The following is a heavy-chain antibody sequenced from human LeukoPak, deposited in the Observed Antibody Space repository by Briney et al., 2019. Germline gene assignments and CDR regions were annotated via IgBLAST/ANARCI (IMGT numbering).Heavy chain of an antibody. V-gene: IGHV4-30-4*01. J-gene: IGHJ5*02. CDR2: IYYSGST. CDR1: GGSISSGDYY. Sequence: SETLSLSCTVSGGSISSGDYYWSWIRQPPGKGLEWIGYIYYSGSTYYNPSPKSRVTISVDTSKNQFSLKLSSVTAADTAVYYCARLIAAAETGWFDPWGQGTLVTVSS. CDR3: ARLIAAAETGWFDP. D-gene: IGHD6-13*01.